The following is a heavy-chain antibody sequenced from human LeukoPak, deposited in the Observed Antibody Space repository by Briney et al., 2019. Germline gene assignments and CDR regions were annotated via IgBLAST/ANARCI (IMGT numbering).Heavy chain of an antibody. CDR3: ARAHGLGAAGYYFDY. Sequence: ASVKVSCKASGYTFTGYYMHWVRHAPGQGLEWMGWINPNFGNTNYSQKFQGRVTMTRDTSISTAYMELSRLRSDDTAVYYCARAHGLGAAGYYFDYWGQGTLATVSS. D-gene: IGHD6-13*01. CDR1: GYTFTGYY. J-gene: IGHJ4*02. V-gene: IGHV1-2*02. CDR2: INPNFGNT.